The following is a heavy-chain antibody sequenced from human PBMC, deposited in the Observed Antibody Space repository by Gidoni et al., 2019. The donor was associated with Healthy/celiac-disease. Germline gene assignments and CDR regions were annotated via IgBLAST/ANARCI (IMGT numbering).Heavy chain of an antibody. CDR2: IYYSGST. Sequence: QVQLQESGPGLVKPSETLSLTCTVSGGSISSYYWSWLRQPPGKGLEWIGYIYYSGSTNYNPSLKSRVTISVDTSKNQFSLKLSSVTAADTAVYYCARLGYYGSGSYAFDIWGQGTMVTVSS. D-gene: IGHD3-10*01. CDR1: GGSISSYY. CDR3: ARLGYYGSGSYAFDI. V-gene: IGHV4-59*01. J-gene: IGHJ3*02.